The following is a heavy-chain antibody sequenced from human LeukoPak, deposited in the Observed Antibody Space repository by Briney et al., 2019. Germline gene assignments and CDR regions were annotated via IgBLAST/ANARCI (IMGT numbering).Heavy chain of an antibody. J-gene: IGHJ4*02. CDR3: ASTIEIAAAGTGSFDY. Sequence: PGGSLRLSCAASGFTFSSYEMNWVRQAQGKGLEWVSYISSSGSTIYYADSVKVRFTISRDNAKNSLYLQMNSLRAEDTAVYYCASTIEIAAAGTGSFDYWGQGTLVTVSS. D-gene: IGHD6-13*01. CDR1: GFTFSSYE. CDR2: ISSSGSTI. V-gene: IGHV3-48*03.